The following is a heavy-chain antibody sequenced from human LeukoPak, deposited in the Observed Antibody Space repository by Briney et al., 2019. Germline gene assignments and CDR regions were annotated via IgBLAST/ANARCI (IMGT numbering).Heavy chain of an antibody. CDR3: AREGQWLVLDY. J-gene: IGHJ4*02. Sequence: SVKVSCKASGGTLSSYAISWVRQAPGQGLEWMGGIIPIFGTANYAQKFQGRVTITADKSTSTAYMELSSLRSEDTAVYYCAREGQWLVLDYWGQGTLVTVSS. D-gene: IGHD6-19*01. CDR1: GGTLSSYA. CDR2: IIPIFGTA. V-gene: IGHV1-69*06.